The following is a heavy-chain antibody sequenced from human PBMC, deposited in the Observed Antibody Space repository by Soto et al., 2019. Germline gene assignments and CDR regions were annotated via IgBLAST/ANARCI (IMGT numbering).Heavy chain of an antibody. CDR3: ARDHLSMRYDILTGYYVNYYGMDV. J-gene: IGHJ6*02. CDR1: GFTVSSNY. CDR2: IYSGGST. V-gene: IGHV3-53*01. Sequence: PGGSLRLSCAASGFTVSSNYMSWVRQAPGKGLEWVSVIYSGGSTYYADSVKGRFTISRDNSKNTLYLQMNSLRAEDTAVYYCARDHLSMRYDILTGYYVNYYGMDVWGQGTTVTVSS. D-gene: IGHD3-9*01.